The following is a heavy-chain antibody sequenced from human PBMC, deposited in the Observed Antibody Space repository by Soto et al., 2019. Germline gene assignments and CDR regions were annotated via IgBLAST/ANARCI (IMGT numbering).Heavy chain of an antibody. Sequence: EVQLVESGGGLVQPGGSLRLSCAASGFTVSSNYMTWVRQAPGKGLEYVSAISSNGGSTYYANSVKGRFTISRDNSKNTLYLQMGSLRAEDMAVYYCARGFGWWDYWGQGPLATVSS. CDR3: ARGFGWWDY. J-gene: IGHJ4*02. CDR2: ISSNGGST. CDR1: GFTVSSNY. V-gene: IGHV3-64*01. D-gene: IGHD2-8*02.